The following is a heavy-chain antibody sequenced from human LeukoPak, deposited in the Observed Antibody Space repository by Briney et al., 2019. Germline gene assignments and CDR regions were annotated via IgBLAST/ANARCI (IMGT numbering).Heavy chain of an antibody. V-gene: IGHV1-69*13. CDR2: IIPIFGTA. CDR1: GGTFSSYA. D-gene: IGHD2-15*01. CDR3: AREPVLLRDYYYYMDV. Sequence: SVKVSCKASGGTFSSYAISWVRQAPGQGLEWMGGIIPIFGTANYAQKFQGRVTITADESTSTAYMELSSLRSEDTAVYYCAREPVLLRDYYYYMDVWGRGTTATVSS. J-gene: IGHJ6*03.